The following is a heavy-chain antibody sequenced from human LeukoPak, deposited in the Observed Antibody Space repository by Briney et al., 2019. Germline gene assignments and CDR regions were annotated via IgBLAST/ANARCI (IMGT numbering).Heavy chain of an antibody. CDR2: IYYSGST. D-gene: IGHD3-22*01. CDR3: ARAGYDSSGYLGPYFDY. Sequence: SETLSLTCTVSGGSISSGGYYWSWIRQHPGKGLEWIGYIYYSGSTYYNPSLKSRVTISVDTSKNQFSLKLSSVTAADTAVYYCARAGYDSSGYLGPYFDYWGQGTLVTASS. J-gene: IGHJ4*02. V-gene: IGHV4-31*03. CDR1: GGSISSGGYY.